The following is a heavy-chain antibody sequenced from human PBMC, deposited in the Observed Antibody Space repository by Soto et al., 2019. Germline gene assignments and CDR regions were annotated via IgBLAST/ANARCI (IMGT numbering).Heavy chain of an antibody. D-gene: IGHD3-9*01. Sequence: VRLVQSGPEVKKPGASVIVSCKASGYTFTNYFIHWVRQAPGQGLEWVAIINPSDGDTNYAQNLQGRVTLTSDTSTSTAPMEVSSLSSEVTAVYYCARVRISVRSSIGILTRPAPLDFWGHGTLVTVSS. CDR3: ARVRISVRSSIGILTRPAPLDF. V-gene: IGHV1-46*04. CDR1: GYTFTNYF. CDR2: INPSDGDT. J-gene: IGHJ4*01.